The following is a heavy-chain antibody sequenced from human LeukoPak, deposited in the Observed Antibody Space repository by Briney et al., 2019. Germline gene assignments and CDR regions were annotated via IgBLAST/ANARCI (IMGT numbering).Heavy chain of an antibody. D-gene: IGHD3-10*01. CDR1: GFTFSSYG. V-gene: IGHV3-30*18. J-gene: IGHJ4*02. CDR3: AKDLSTSNTYYYGSGSYENYFDY. Sequence: GGSLRLSCAASGFTFSSYGMHWVRQAPGKGLEWVAVISYDGSNKYYADSVKGRFTISRDNSKNTLYLQMNSLRAEDTAVYYCAKDLSTSNTYYYGSGSYENYFDYWGQGTLVTVSS. CDR2: ISYDGSNK.